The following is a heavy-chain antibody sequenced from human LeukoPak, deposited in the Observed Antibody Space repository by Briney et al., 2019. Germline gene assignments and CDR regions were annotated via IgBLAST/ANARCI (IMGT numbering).Heavy chain of an antibody. Sequence: PSETLSLTCTVSGGSISSSSYYWGWIRQPPGKGLEWIGSIYYSGSTYYNPSLKSRVTISVDTSKNQFSLKLSSVTAADTAVYYCARGAGYGGNSSHYYYYMDVRGKGTTVTVSS. CDR3: ARGAGYGGNSSHYYYYMDV. J-gene: IGHJ6*03. CDR1: GGSISSSSYY. D-gene: IGHD4-23*01. V-gene: IGHV4-39*07. CDR2: IYYSGST.